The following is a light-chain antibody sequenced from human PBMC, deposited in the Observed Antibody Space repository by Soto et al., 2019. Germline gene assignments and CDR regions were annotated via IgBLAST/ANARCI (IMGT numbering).Light chain of an antibody. CDR1: SSNIGSNY. J-gene: IGLJ2*01. V-gene: IGLV1-47*01. CDR3: AAWDDSLSGVE. CDR2: RNN. Sequence: QLVLTQPPSASGTPGQRVTISCSGSSSNIGSNYVYWYQQLPGTAPKLLIYRNNQRPSGVPDRFSGSKSGTSASLAISGLRSEDEADYYCAAWDDSLSGVEFGGGTKLTVL.